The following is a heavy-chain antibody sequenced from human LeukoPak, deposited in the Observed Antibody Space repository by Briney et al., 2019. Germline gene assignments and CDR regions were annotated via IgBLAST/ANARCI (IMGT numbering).Heavy chain of an antibody. CDR3: TTSYCTSSSCYAASNNV. V-gene: IGHV4-59*01. Sequence: WETLSLTCTVSGDSISNYYWSWIRQPPGKGLEWIGYIYYTGSTNYSPSLKSGVTISVDASKKQFSLKLSSVAAADTAVYYCTTSYCTSSSCYAASNNVWGQGTMVTVSS. J-gene: IGHJ3*01. CDR1: GDSISNYY. D-gene: IGHD2-2*01. CDR2: IYYTGST.